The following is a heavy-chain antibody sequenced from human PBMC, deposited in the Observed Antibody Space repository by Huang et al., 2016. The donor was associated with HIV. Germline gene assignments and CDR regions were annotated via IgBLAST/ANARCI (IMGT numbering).Heavy chain of an antibody. D-gene: IGHD3-22*01. V-gene: IGHV5-51*03. CDR2: IYPGASDT. J-gene: IGHJ4*02. Sequence: EVQLVQSGAEVTGPGESRKISCYPSGYTFTSYWIGWVRQMPGKGLAWMGIIYPGASDTRSSPACQGRVSIAADKSFNPAYLHWGSLRASDTAIYYCVRRGFDSNTGIFDSWGQGTLVTVSS. CDR3: VRRGFDSNTGIFDS. CDR1: GYTFTSYW.